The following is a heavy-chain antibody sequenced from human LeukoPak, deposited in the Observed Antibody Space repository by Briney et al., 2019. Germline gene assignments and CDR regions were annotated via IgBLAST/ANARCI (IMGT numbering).Heavy chain of an antibody. D-gene: IGHD3-22*01. Sequence: SETLSLTCTVSGGSISNSYWSWVRQPPGKGLEWIGHIYSSGSTTYSPSLKSRVTMSVDTSKNQFSLRLSSVTAADTAVYYCARSYSASYDSPAGWFDPWGQGTLVTVSS. CDR1: GGSISNSY. CDR2: IYSSGST. V-gene: IGHV4-59*08. J-gene: IGHJ5*02. CDR3: ARSYSASYDSPAGWFDP.